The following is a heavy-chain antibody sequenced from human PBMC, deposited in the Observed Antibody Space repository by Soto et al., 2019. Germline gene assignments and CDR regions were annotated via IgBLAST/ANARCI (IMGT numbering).Heavy chain of an antibody. CDR3: ARDLDGYNWRYFDY. V-gene: IGHV1-69*13. CDR1: GGTFSSYA. J-gene: IGHJ4*02. CDR2: IIPIFGTA. Sequence: SVKVSCKASGGTFSSYAISWVRQAPGQGLEWMGGIIPIFGTANYAQKFQGRVTITADESTSTAYMELSSLRSEDTAVYYCARDLDGYNWRYFDYWGQGTLVTVSS. D-gene: IGHD5-12*01.